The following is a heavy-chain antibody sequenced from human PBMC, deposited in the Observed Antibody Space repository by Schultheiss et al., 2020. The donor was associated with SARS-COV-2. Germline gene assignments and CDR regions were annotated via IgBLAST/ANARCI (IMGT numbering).Heavy chain of an antibody. Sequence: SETLSLTCAVYGGSFSGYYWSWIRQPPGKGLEWIGEINHSGSTNYNPSLKSRVTISVDTSKNQFSLKLSSVTAADTAVYYCARVVVPAAIQSGWFDPWGQGTLVTLSS. CDR2: INHSGST. CDR3: ARVVVPAAIQSGWFDP. D-gene: IGHD2-2*01. J-gene: IGHJ5*02. V-gene: IGHV4-34*01. CDR1: GGSFSGYY.